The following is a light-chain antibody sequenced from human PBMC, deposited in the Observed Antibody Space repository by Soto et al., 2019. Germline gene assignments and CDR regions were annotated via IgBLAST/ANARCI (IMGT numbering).Light chain of an antibody. CDR2: NDS. V-gene: IGLV3-27*01. Sequence: SYELTQPSSVSVSPGQTARITCSGDVLAKKYARWFQQKPGQAPVLLIYNDSERPSGIPERFSGSGSGTTVTLTISGAQFEDEADYYCYSAAGIDLVVFGGGTKLTVL. J-gene: IGLJ2*01. CDR3: YSAAGIDLVV. CDR1: VLAKKY.